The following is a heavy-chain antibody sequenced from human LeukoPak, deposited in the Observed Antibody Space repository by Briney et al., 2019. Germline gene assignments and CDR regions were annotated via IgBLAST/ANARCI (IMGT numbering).Heavy chain of an antibody. Sequence: ASVKVSCKASGYTFTSYGISWVRQAPGQGLEWMGWISAYNGNTNYAQKLQGRVTMTTDTSTSTAYMELRSLRSDDTAVYYCARNEYCSSTSCYDRYYYYGMDVWGKGTTVTVSS. CDR1: GYTFTSYG. CDR2: ISAYNGNT. V-gene: IGHV1-18*04. CDR3: ARNEYCSSTSCYDRYYYYGMDV. J-gene: IGHJ6*04. D-gene: IGHD2-2*01.